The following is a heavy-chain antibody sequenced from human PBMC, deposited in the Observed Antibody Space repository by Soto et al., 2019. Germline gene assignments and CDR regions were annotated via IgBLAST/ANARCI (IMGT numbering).Heavy chain of an antibody. CDR3: ARGRSALKYQLAGRWFDP. CDR1: GGSFSGYY. V-gene: IGHV4-34*01. D-gene: IGHD2-2*01. J-gene: IGHJ5*02. Sequence: QVQLQQWGAGLLKPSETLSLTCAVYGGSFSGYYWSWIRQPPGKGLEWIGEINHSGSTNYNPSLKSRVTISVDXXKXQXXLKLSSVTAADTAVYYCARGRSALKYQLAGRWFDPWGQGTLVTVSS. CDR2: INHSGST.